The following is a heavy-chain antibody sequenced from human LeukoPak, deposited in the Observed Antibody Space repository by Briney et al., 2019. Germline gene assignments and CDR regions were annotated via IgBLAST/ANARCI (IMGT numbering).Heavy chain of an antibody. CDR2: ISSGGDNT. CDR3: AKADYYYYMDV. CDR1: GFIFSSYG. V-gene: IGHV3-23*01. J-gene: IGHJ6*03. Sequence: GGSLRLSCAASGFIFSSYGMHWVRQAPGKGLEWVSSISSGGDNTYYAVSVKGRFTISRDNSKNTLFLQMNSLRAEDTAVYYCAKADYYYYMDVWGKGTTVAVSS.